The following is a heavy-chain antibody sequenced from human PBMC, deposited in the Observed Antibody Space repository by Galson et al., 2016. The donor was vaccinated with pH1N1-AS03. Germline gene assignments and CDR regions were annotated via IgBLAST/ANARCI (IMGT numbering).Heavy chain of an antibody. CDR2: ISDAGST. CDR3: ARATLEQLGADDCYYYGMDV. D-gene: IGHD6-6*01. J-gene: IGHJ6*02. V-gene: IGHV4-59*08. Sequence: SETLSLTCTVSGGSITSYYWTWIRQPPGKGLEWIGYISDAGSTKYNPSLKSRVTISIDMSKKQFSLKLSSVTAADTAVYYCARATLEQLGADDCYYYGMDVWGQGTTVTVSS. CDR1: GGSITSYY.